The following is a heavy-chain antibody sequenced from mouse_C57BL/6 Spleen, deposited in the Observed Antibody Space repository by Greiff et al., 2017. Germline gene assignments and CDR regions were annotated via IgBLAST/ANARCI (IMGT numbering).Heavy chain of an antibody. CDR1: GFSLTSYG. J-gene: IGHJ4*01. CDR3: ARSYYDYDDYAMDY. Sequence: VQLQESGPGLVQPSQSLSITCTVSGFSLTSYGVHWVRQSPGKGLEWLGVIWSGGSTDYNAAFISRLSISKDNSKSQVFFKMNSLQADDTAIYYCARSYYDYDDYAMDYWGQGTSVTVSS. V-gene: IGHV2-2*01. CDR2: IWSGGST. D-gene: IGHD2-4*01.